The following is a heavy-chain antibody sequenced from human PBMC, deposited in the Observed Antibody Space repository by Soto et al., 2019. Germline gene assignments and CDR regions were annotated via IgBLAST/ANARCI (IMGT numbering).Heavy chain of an antibody. V-gene: IGHV1-18*04. CDR1: GYTFTSYG. CDR2: ISAYNGNT. J-gene: IGHJ4*02. CDR3: ARVLAHYDSSGQRDY. Sequence: ASVKVSCKASGYTFTSYGISWVRQAPGQGLEWMGWISAYNGNTNYAQKLQGRVTMTTDTSTSTAYKELRRLRSDDTAVYYCARVLAHYDSSGQRDYWGQGTLLTVSS. D-gene: IGHD3-22*01.